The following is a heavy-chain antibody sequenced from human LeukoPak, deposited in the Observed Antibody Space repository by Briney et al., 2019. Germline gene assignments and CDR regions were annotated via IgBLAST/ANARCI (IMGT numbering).Heavy chain of an antibody. D-gene: IGHD4-17*01. CDR1: GFTFSSYA. CDR2: ISGSGTNT. J-gene: IGHJ4*02. Sequence: HPGGSLRLSCAASGFTFSSYAMSWVRQAPGKGLEWVSVISGSGTNTYYADSVKGRFTISRDNSKNTLYLQMNSLRAEDTAVYFCASPAYGDYALFDYWGQGTLVTVSS. V-gene: IGHV3-23*01. CDR3: ASPAYGDYALFDY.